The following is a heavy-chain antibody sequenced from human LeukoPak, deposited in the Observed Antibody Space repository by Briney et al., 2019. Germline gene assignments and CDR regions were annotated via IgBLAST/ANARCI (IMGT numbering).Heavy chain of an antibody. V-gene: IGHV4-4*07. CDR1: GGSISSYY. D-gene: IGHD3-10*01. CDR3: ARQVGYYGSGSYYNEVRLDY. J-gene: IGHJ4*02. CDR2: FYTSGST. Sequence: SETLSLTCTVSGGSISSYYWSWIRQPAGKGLEWIGRFYTSGSTKYNPSLKSRVTMSEDTSKNQFSLKLSSVTAADTAVYYCARQVGYYGSGSYYNEVRLDYWGQGTLVTVSS.